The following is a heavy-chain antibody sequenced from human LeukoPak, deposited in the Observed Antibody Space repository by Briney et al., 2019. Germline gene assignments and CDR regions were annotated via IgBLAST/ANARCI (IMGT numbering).Heavy chain of an antibody. CDR2: ISWNSGSI. CDR3: ARWHTLDV. D-gene: IGHD5-24*01. V-gene: IGHV3-9*01. J-gene: IGHJ6*02. CDR1: GFTFDDYA. Sequence: GRSLRLSCAASGFTFDDYAMHWVRQAPGKGLEWVSGISWNSGSIGYADSVKGRFTISRDNAKNSLYLQMNSLRAEDTAVYYCARWHTLDVWGQGTTVIVSS.